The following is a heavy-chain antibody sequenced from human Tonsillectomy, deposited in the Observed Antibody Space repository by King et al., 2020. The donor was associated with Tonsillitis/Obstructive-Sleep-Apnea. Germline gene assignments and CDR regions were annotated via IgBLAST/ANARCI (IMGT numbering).Heavy chain of an antibody. CDR1: GGPISSYY. CDR2: VDYSGST. J-gene: IGHJ3*02. Sequence: QLQESGPGLVKPSETLSLTCTVSGGPISSYYWSWIRQPPGKALEWIGYVDYSGSTKYNPSLKSRVIISVDASKNQFSLNLSSVTAADTAVYYCAREGDDAFDIWGQGTMVTVSS. CDR3: AREGDDAFDI. D-gene: IGHD3-16*01. V-gene: IGHV4-59*01.